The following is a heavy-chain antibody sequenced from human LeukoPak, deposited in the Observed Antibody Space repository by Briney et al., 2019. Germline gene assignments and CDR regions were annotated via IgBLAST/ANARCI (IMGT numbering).Heavy chain of an antibody. CDR1: GYTFTSYY. D-gene: IGHD3-22*01. CDR2: INPSGGST. Sequence: ASVKVSCKASGYTFTSYYMHWVRQAPGQGLEWMGIINPSGGSTSYAQKFQGRVTMTRDMSTSTVYMELSSLRSEDTAVYYCASSQYYYDRPPPMDVWGKGTTVTASS. CDR3: ASSQYYYDRPPPMDV. V-gene: IGHV1-46*01. J-gene: IGHJ6*03.